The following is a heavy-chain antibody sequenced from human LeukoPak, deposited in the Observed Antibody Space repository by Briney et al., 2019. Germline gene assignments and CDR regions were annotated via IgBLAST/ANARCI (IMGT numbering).Heavy chain of an antibody. CDR3: AINDCSSTSCSIDY. V-gene: IGHV1-18*01. J-gene: IGHJ4*02. CDR2: ISAYNGNT. D-gene: IGHD2-2*01. CDR1: GYTFTSYG. Sequence: ASEKVSCEASGYTFTSYGISWVRQAPGQGLEWMGWISAYNGNTNYAQKLQGRVTMTTDTSTSTAYMELRSLRSDDTAVYYCAINDCSSTSCSIDYWGQGTLVTVSS.